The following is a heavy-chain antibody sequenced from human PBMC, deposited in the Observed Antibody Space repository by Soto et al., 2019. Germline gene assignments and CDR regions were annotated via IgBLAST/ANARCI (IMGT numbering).Heavy chain of an antibody. J-gene: IGHJ4*02. D-gene: IGHD3-9*01. CDR1: GFTFSSYA. CDR3: AKAALRYFDWLPNYFDY. Sequence: PGGSPRLSCAASGFTFSSYAMSWVRQAPGKVLEWVSVISGSGGSTYYADSVKGRFTISRDNSKNTLYLQMNSLRAEDTAVYYCAKAALRYFDWLPNYFDYWGQGTLVTVSS. CDR2: ISGSGGST. V-gene: IGHV3-23*01.